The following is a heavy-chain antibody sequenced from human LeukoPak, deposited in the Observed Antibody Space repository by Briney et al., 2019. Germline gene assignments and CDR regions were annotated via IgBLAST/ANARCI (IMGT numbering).Heavy chain of an antibody. D-gene: IGHD3-16*01. CDR1: GFTFDDYA. V-gene: IGHV3-9*01. CDR3: ARDGYVWEWRFDH. CDR2: ISWNSGSI. Sequence: GGSLRLSCAASGFTFDDYAMHWVRQAPGKGLEWVSGISWNSGSIGYADFVKGRFTISRDNAKNSLYLQMNSLRAEDTALYYCARDGYVWEWRFDHWGQGTLVTVSS. J-gene: IGHJ4*02.